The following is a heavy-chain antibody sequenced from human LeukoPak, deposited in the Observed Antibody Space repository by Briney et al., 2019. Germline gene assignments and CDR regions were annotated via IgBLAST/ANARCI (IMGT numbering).Heavy chain of an antibody. CDR2: ISYDGSNK. CDR3: ARDGPITIFGVVSYYFDY. J-gene: IGHJ4*02. CDR1: GFTFSSYA. D-gene: IGHD3-3*01. V-gene: IGHV3-30*01. Sequence: PGGSLRLPCAASGFTFSSYAMHWVRQAPGKGLEWVAVISYDGSNKYYADSVKGRFTISRDNSKNTLYLQMNSLRAEDTAVYYCARDGPITIFGVVSYYFDYWGQGTLVTVSS.